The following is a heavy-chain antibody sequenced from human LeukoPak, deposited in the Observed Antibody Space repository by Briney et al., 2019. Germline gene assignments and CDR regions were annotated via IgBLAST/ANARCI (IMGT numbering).Heavy chain of an antibody. J-gene: IGHJ4*02. Sequence: SETLSLTCTVSGGSISSYYWSWIRQPAGKGLEWIGRIYTSGSTNYNPSLKSRVTMSVDTYKNQFSLKLSSVTAADTAVYYCAREIPLVGATDYWGQGTLVTVSS. V-gene: IGHV4-4*07. CDR1: GGSISSYY. CDR3: AREIPLVGATDY. D-gene: IGHD1-26*01. CDR2: IYTSGST.